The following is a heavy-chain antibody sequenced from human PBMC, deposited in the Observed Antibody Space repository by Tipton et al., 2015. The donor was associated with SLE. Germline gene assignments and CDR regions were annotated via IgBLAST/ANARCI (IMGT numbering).Heavy chain of an antibody. CDR2: IEHSGST. J-gene: IGHJ5*02. D-gene: IGHD3-9*01. V-gene: IGHV4-39*07. Sequence: TLSLTCTVSGDSISSSSYYWGWIRQSPGKGLEWIGTIEHSGSTYYNPSLKSRVTISVDTSKNQFSLKLTSVTAADTAVYYCARQTGTWWFDPWGQGTLVTVSS. CDR1: GDSISSSSYY. CDR3: ARQTGTWWFDP.